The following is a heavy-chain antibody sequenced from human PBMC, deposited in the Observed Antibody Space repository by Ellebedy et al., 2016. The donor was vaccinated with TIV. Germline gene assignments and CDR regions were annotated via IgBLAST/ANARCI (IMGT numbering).Heavy chain of an antibody. CDR3: ARDTLVGVTDSYFDY. V-gene: IGHV3-7*03. J-gene: IGHJ4*02. Sequence: GESLKISCAASGFTFRSYAMSWVRQAPGKGLEWVANIKQDGSKRFYVDSVKGRITISRDNAKNSLYLQMNNLRAEDTAVYYCARDTLVGVTDSYFDYWGQGTLVTVSS. D-gene: IGHD1-26*01. CDR2: IKQDGSKR. CDR1: GFTFRSYA.